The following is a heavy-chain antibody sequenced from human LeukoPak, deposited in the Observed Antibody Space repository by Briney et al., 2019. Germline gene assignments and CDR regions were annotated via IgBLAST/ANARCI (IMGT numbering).Heavy chain of an antibody. CDR3: ASLSIAVAGRVDY. D-gene: IGHD6-19*01. Sequence: SETLSLTCTVSGGFISSYYWSWIRQPPGKGLEWIGYIYYSGSTNYNPSLKSRVTISVDTSKNQFSLKLSSVTAADTAVYYCASLSIAVAGRVDYWGQGTLVTVSS. CDR1: GGFISSYY. J-gene: IGHJ4*02. CDR2: IYYSGST. V-gene: IGHV4-59*01.